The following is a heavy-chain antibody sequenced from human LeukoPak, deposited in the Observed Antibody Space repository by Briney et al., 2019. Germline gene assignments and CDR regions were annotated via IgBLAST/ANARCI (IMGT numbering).Heavy chain of an antibody. D-gene: IGHD3-10*01. CDR1: GFPFSTYG. V-gene: IGHV3-30*02. J-gene: IGHJ6*03. CDR3: ATGQGYYAIYYYMDV. Sequence: GGSLRLSCAASGFPFSTYGMHWVRQAPGKGLEWVAFIRYDGSNKYYTDSVTGRFTISRDNSKNTLYLQMNSLRDEDTAVYSCATGQGYYAIYYYMDVWGKGTTVTVSS. CDR2: IRYDGSNK.